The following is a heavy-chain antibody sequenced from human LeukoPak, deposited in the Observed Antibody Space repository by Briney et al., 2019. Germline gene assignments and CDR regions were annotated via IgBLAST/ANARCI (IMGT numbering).Heavy chain of an antibody. CDR1: GFAFNSYS. CDR3: ARDSYCGTDCPTDY. V-gene: IGHV3-30*04. Sequence: PGGSLRLSCAASGFAFNSYSMNWVRRAPGKGLEWVASISYDDINKYYADSVKGRFTISRDNSKNTLYLQMNSLRAEDTAVYYCARDSYCGTDCPTDYWGQGTLVTVSS. D-gene: IGHD2-21*01. CDR2: ISYDDINK. J-gene: IGHJ4*02.